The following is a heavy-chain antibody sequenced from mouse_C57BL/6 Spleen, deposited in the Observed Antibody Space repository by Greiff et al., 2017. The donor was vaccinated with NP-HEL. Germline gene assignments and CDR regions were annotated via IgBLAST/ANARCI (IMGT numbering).Heavy chain of an antibody. CDR1: GYTFTSYW. CDR3: ATITTVVATSKAMDY. V-gene: IGHV1-69*01. Sequence: QVQLKQSGAELVMPGASVKLSCKASGYTFTSYWMHWVKQRPGQGLEWIGEIDPSDSYTNYNQKFKGKSTLTVDKSSSTAYMQLSSLTSEDSAVYYCATITTVVATSKAMDYWGQGTSVTVSS. J-gene: IGHJ4*01. D-gene: IGHD1-1*01. CDR2: IDPSDSYT.